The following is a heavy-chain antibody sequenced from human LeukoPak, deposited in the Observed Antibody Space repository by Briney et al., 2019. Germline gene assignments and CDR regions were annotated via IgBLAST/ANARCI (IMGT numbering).Heavy chain of an antibody. Sequence: GGSLRLSCAASGFTFSRYWMSWVRQAPGKGLEWVANIKQDGSEKYYVDSVKGRFTISRDNAKNSLYLQMNSLRAEDTAVYYCARGRLYYDILTGYGTFDYWGQGTLVTVSS. J-gene: IGHJ4*02. CDR1: GFTFSRYW. V-gene: IGHV3-7*03. CDR3: ARGRLYYDILTGYGTFDY. D-gene: IGHD3-9*01. CDR2: IKQDGSEK.